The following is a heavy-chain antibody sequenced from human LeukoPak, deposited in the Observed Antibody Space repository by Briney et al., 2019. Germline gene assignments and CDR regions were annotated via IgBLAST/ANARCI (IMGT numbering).Heavy chain of an antibody. V-gene: IGHV1-18*01. CDR2: ISAYNGNT. CDR1: GSTFTSYG. CDR3: ARGEGAAGNNFYCYDVMDV. J-gene: IGHJ6*02. Sequence: ASVNVSCKASGSTFTSYGISWMRQAPGQGHEWMGCISAYNGNTNYAQKHQGRVPITTYTSTITDYMELRSLRSDDTAVYYCARGEGAAGNNFYCYDVMDVWGQGTTVTVSS. D-gene: IGHD6-13*01.